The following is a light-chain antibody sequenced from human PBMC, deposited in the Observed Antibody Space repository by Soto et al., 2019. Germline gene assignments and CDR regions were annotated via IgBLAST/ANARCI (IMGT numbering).Light chain of an antibody. CDR1: QYVITN. CDR3: QQYDTWPLT. J-gene: IGKJ4*01. V-gene: IGKV3D-15*01. Sequence: EIVLTQSPATLSLSPGEIATLSFRASQYVITNLALYQQQPGQPPRLLIYDISNRATGIPARFSGSGSETEFALTITSLQSEDFAVYYCQQYDTWPLTFGGGTKVDIK. CDR2: DIS.